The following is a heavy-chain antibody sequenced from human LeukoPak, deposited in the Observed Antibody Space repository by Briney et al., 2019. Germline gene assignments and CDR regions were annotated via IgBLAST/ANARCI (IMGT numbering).Heavy chain of an antibody. J-gene: IGHJ3*02. CDR3: ARVGHPTQRSVLSAVTIPTAGAFDI. CDR2: IYHTGST. V-gene: IGHV4-34*01. Sequence: SETLSLTCAVYGGSFSGYYWSWSRQPPGKGLEWIGDIYHTGSTTYNPSLKSRVTISVDTSKNQFSLRLSSVTAADTAVYYCARVGHPTQRSVLSAVTIPTAGAFDIWGQGTLVTVSS. D-gene: IGHD4-17*01. CDR1: GGSFSGYY.